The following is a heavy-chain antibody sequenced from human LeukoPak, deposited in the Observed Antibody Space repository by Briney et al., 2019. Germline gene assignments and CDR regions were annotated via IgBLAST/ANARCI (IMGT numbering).Heavy chain of an antibody. V-gene: IGHV4-61*02. Sequence: SETLSLTCTVSGGSILGGYFYWGWVRQPAGKGLEWIVRVDASGSTNYTPSLRSRVIISVDTSKNQFSLNLSSVTAADTAVYYCARWGVGFSNNGFDYWGRGSLVTVTS. CDR1: GGSILGGYFY. D-gene: IGHD2-8*01. CDR2: VDASGST. J-gene: IGHJ4*02. CDR3: ARWGVGFSNNGFDY.